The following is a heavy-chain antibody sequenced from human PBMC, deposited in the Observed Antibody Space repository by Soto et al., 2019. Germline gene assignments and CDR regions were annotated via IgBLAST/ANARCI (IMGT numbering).Heavy chain of an antibody. V-gene: IGHV3-33*01. J-gene: IGHJ6*02. CDR3: ARNRVLRYFDETPYGMDV. CDR2: IWYDGSNK. CDR1: GFTFSSYG. D-gene: IGHD3-9*01. Sequence: SLRLSCAASGFTFSSYGMHWVRQAPGKGLEWVAVIWYDGSNKYYADSVKGRFTISRDNSKNTLYLQMNSLRAEDTAVYYCARNRVLRYFDETPYGMDVSGQGTTVTVSS.